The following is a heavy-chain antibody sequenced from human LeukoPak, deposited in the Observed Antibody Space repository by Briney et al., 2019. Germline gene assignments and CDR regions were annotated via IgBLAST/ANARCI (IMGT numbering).Heavy chain of an antibody. Sequence: PGGSLRLSCAASGFTFSNYWMSWVRQAPGRGLEWVANIEQDGSVKYYVDSVKGRFTISRDNSKNSVYLQMNSLRAEDTAVYYCARIGYSSSSFDYWGQGTVVSVSS. CDR3: ARIGYSSSSFDY. J-gene: IGHJ4*02. V-gene: IGHV3-7*01. CDR1: GFTFSNYW. CDR2: IEQDGSVK. D-gene: IGHD6-6*01.